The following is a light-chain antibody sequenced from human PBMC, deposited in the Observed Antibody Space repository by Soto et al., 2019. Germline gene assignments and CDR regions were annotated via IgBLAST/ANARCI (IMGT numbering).Light chain of an antibody. CDR2: RAS. J-gene: IGKJ1*01. V-gene: IGKV3-20*01. CDR3: QHYGSSPRP. Sequence: EIVLTQSTGTLSLSPGETATLSCRASRSVSSNYLAWYQQRPGQAPRLLINRASNRATGIPDRFTGSGSGTDFTLTINRLEPADFAVYYCQHYGSSPRPFGQG. CDR1: RSVSSNY.